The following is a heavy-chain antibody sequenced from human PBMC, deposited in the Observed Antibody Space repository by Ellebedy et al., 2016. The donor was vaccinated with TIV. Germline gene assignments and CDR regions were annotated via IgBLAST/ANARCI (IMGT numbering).Heavy chain of an antibody. D-gene: IGHD3-22*01. CDR1: GFSFRTYA. CDR2: IGASGTDK. V-gene: IGHV3-23*01. CDR3: AKDDYYDSSGPFDY. Sequence: GESLKISCAASGFSFRTYAMPWVRQAPGKGLEWVSSIGASGTDKYYADSVKGRFTISRDNSKNTLYLQMNSLRAEDTAVYYCAKDDYYDSSGPFDYWGQGTLVTVSS. J-gene: IGHJ4*02.